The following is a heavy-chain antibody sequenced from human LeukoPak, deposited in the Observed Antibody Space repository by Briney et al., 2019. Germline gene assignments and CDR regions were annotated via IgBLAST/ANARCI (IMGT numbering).Heavy chain of an antibody. CDR3: ARGYYSRSD. CDR2: ISGSGDST. CDR1: GLTFSIYA. J-gene: IGHJ4*02. Sequence: PGGSLRLSCAASGLTFSIYAMNWVRQAPGKGLEWVSGISGSGDSTYYADSVKGRFTISRDNAKNSLYLQMNSLRAEDTAVYYCARGYYSRSDWGQGTLVTVSS. V-gene: IGHV3-23*01. D-gene: IGHD4-11*01.